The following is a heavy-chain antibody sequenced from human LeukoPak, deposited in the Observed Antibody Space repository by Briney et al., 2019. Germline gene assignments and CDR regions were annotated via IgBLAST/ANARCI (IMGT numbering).Heavy chain of an antibody. V-gene: IGHV4-30-2*01. CDR1: GGSISSGGYS. D-gene: IGHD6-13*01. J-gene: IGHJ6*02. CDR3: ARLPVAAAGRGYYYYGMDV. Sequence: PSETLSLTCAVSGGSISSGGYSWSWIRQPPGKGLEWIGYIYHSGSTYYNPSLKSRVTISVDTSKNQFSLKLSSVTAADTAVYYCARLPVAAAGRGYYYYGMDVWGQGTTVTVSS. CDR2: IYHSGST.